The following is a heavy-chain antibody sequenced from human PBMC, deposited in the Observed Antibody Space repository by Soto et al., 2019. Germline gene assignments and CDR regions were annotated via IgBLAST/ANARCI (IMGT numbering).Heavy chain of an antibody. CDR2: IYYSGST. J-gene: IGHJ1*01. D-gene: IGHD6-25*01. CDR3: ATAGTATEYFQH. CDR1: GGSLSSSSYY. Sequence: SENPSLTCTVSGGSLSSSSYYWGWVRQPPGKGLEWIGSIYYSGSTYYNPSLKSRVTISVDTSKNQFSLKLSSVTAADTAVYYCATAGTATEYFQHWGQGTLVTVSS. V-gene: IGHV4-39*05.